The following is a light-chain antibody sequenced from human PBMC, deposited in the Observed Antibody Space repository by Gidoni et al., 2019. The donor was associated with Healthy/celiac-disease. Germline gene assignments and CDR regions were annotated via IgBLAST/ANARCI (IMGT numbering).Light chain of an antibody. CDR3: QQYNSYSLT. CDR1: QSISSG. CDR2: KAS. J-gene: IGKJ3*01. Sequence: DIQMTQSPSTLSASVGDRVTITCRASQSISSGLAWYQQKPGNAPKLLIYKASSLESGVPSRFSGSGSGTEFTLTISSLQPDDFATYYCQQYNSYSLTFGPXTKVDIK. V-gene: IGKV1-5*03.